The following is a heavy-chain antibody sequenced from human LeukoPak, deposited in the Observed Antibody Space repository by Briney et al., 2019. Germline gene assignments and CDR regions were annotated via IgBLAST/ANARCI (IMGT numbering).Heavy chain of an antibody. J-gene: IGHJ4*02. CDR3: AREDYYDSGSNDY. Sequence: ASVKVSCKASGYTFTTYDITWVRQATGQGLEWMGWMNPNSGNTAYTQKFQGRVTITRNTSISTAYMELSSLRSEDTAVYYCAREDYYDSGSNDYWGQGTLVTVSS. CDR2: MNPNSGNT. CDR1: GYTFTTYD. V-gene: IGHV1-8*03. D-gene: IGHD3-22*01.